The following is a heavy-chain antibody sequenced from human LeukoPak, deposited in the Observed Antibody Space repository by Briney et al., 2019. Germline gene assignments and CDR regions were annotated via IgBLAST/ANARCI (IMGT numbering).Heavy chain of an antibody. D-gene: IGHD2-21*02. J-gene: IGHJ4*02. V-gene: IGHV5-51*01. CDR3: ARTYCGGDCYYSYFDY. CDR1: AYSFTTYW. CDR2: IYPGDSDT. Sequence: GESLKISCKGSAYSFTTYWSGWVRQMPGQGLEWMGLIYPGDSDTRYSPSFQGQVNMSADKSISTAYLQWSSLKASDTAVYYCARTYCGGDCYYSYFDYWGQGTLVTVSS.